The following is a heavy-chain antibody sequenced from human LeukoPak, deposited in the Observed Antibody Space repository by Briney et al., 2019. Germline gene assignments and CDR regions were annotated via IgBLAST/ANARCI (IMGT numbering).Heavy chain of an antibody. V-gene: IGHV1-18*01. CDR3: ARLTPDFHLGYGGNWFDP. J-gene: IGHJ5*02. D-gene: IGHD3-16*01. Sequence: ASVKVSCKASGYTFNRYGISWVRQAPGQGLEWMGWISAYNGNTNYAQKPQGRVTMPTYTSTSTAYMELRSLRSDDTAVYYCARLTPDFHLGYGGNWFDPWGQGTLVTVSS. CDR1: GYTFNRYG. CDR2: ISAYNGNT.